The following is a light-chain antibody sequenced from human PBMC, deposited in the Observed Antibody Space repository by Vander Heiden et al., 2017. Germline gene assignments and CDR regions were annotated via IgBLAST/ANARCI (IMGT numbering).Light chain of an antibody. V-gene: IGLV1-44*01. J-gene: IGLJ2*01. CDR1: SSNIGGNA. Sequence: QSVLTQPPSVSGTPGQWVTISCSGSSSNIGGNAVNWYQQLPGTAPKLLIYNKNQRPSGVPDRFSGSKSGTSASLAISGLQSEDEADYYCSAWDASLNGQWVFGGGTKLTVL. CDR2: NKN. CDR3: SAWDASLNGQWV.